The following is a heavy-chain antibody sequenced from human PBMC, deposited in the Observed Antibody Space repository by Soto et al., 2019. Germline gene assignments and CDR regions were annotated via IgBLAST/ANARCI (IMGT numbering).Heavy chain of an antibody. J-gene: IGHJ3*02. CDR2: IGSVGGDT. D-gene: IGHD2-8*01. V-gene: IGHV3-23*01. Sequence: AGSRRLSCAASGFTFRNFAMTWVRQAPGKRLEWVSTIGSVGGDTYYADSVKGRFTISRDDSKNTLSLQMNSLRAEDTAIYFCAKDMVNANSVWDPFDIWGQGTMVTVSS. CDR3: AKDMVNANSVWDPFDI. CDR1: GFTFRNFA.